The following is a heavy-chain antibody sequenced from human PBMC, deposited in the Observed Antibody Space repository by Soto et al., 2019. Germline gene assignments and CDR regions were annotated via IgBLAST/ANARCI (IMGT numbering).Heavy chain of an antibody. J-gene: IGHJ4*02. V-gene: IGHV4-59*01. Sequence: AFETPRLSNSVFGGTIGNKYWSWIRQSPDKGLEWLGYVFYGGTDYNPSLGGRVSMSVETSKSQFSLKLTSVTVADTAVYYCASYRGALYFAYWGPGILVSVSS. CDR3: ASYRGALYFAY. CDR1: GGTIGNKY. CDR2: VFYGGT. D-gene: IGHD3-16*01.